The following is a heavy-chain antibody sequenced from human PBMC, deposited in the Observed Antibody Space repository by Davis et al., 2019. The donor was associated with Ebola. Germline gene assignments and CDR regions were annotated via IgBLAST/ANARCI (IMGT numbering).Heavy chain of an antibody. CDR2: IGSGSTPM. V-gene: IGHV3-21*06. CDR1: GFTFSTYT. D-gene: IGHD5-24*01. J-gene: IGHJ4*02. Sequence: PGGSLRPSCAASGFTFSTYTMDWVRQAPGKGLEWVSSIGSGSTPMHYADSVKGRFTISRANAKNSVYLQMNSLKAEDAAVYYCAGHRDGYNPFDYWGQGTLVTVSS. CDR3: AGHRDGYNPFDY.